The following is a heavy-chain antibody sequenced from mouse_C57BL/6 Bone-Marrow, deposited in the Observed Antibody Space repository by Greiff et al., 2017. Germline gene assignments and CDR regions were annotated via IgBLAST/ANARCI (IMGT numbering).Heavy chain of an antibody. D-gene: IGHD2-4*01. CDR3: AREGDDYDVWYFDV. Sequence: DVKLQESGPGMVKPSQSLSLTCTVTGYSITSGYDWHWIRHFPGNKLEWMGYISYSGSTNYNPSLKSRISITHDTSKNHFFLKLNSVTTEDTATYYCAREGDDYDVWYFDVWGTGTTVTVSS. V-gene: IGHV3-1*01. J-gene: IGHJ1*03. CDR2: ISYSGST. CDR1: GYSITSGYD.